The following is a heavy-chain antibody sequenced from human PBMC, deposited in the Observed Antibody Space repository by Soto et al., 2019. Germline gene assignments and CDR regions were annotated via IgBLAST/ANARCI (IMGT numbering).Heavy chain of an antibody. CDR1: GYDFSSYG. V-gene: IGHV1-18*04. Sequence: QVQLVQSGAEVKKPGASVKVSCKASGYDFSSYGISWVRQAPGQGLEWMGWISASNGNRDYAQQFQGRVTMTSDTARTTAYMELRGLRSDGTAVYYCVRDPQRYGYWGQGTLVNVSS. D-gene: IGHD3-9*01. J-gene: IGHJ4*02. CDR2: ISASNGNR. CDR3: VRDPQRYGY.